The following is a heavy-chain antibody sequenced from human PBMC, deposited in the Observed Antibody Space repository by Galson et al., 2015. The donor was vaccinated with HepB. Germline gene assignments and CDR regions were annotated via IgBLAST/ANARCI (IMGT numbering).Heavy chain of an antibody. CDR2: INHSGST. D-gene: IGHD6-19*01. J-gene: IGHJ4*02. CDR3: AGCSSAWASFDF. CDR1: GGSFRGNY. Sequence: LSLTCAVYGGSFRGNYWSWIRQPSRKGLEWIGEINHSGSTNYNPSLKSRVTISLDTSKKQFSLKLSSVTAADTAVYYCAGCSSAWASFDFWGQGTLVTVSS. V-gene: IGHV4-34*01.